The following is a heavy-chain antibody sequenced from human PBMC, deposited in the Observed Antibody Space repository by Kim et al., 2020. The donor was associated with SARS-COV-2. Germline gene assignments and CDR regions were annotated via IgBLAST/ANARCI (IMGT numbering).Heavy chain of an antibody. Sequence: DAGKGRFTLTRENAKDALYLQMKSLRAEDTAVYYCARDTTSGSYSYYGMDVWGQGTTVTVSS. J-gene: IGHJ6*02. D-gene: IGHD3-16*02. V-gene: IGHV3-11*05. CDR3: ARDTTSGSYSYYGMDV.